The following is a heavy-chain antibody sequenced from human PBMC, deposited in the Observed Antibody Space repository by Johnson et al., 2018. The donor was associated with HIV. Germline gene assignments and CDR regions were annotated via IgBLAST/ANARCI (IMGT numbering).Heavy chain of an antibody. J-gene: IGHJ3*02. CDR1: GFIVSSNY. D-gene: IGHD6-19*01. V-gene: IGHV3-53*01. CDR2: FYSGGNT. CDR3: ARDLWVGVACTGDDCFDM. Sequence: EQLVESGGGLIQPGGSLRLSCAASGFIVSSNYMSWVRQAPGKGLEWVSGFYSGGNTYYADSVKGRFTISRDNSKNTLFLQMNSLRAEDTAVYYCARDLWVGVACTGDDCFDMWGQGTMVTVSS.